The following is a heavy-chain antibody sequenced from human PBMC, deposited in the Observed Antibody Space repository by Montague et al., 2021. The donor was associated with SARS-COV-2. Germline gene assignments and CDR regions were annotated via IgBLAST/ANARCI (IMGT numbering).Heavy chain of an antibody. V-gene: IGHV4-59*01. J-gene: IGHJ5*02. Sequence: SETLSLTCTVSNSSISSNYYSWVWQRQGPRQERVGYGYYRESANYYSSLASRVTMSVDTHRNQFSLKLRSVTAADTALYFCAREGLSHCFDPWGQGTLVIVSS. CDR1: NSSISSNY. CDR2: GYYRESA. CDR3: AREGLSHCFDP.